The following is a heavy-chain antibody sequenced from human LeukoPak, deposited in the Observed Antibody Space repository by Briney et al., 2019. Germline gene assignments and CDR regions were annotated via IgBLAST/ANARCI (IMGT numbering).Heavy chain of an antibody. D-gene: IGHD3-9*01. Sequence: GGSLRLSCAASGFTFSSYEMNWVRQAPGKGLEWVSYISSSGSTIYYADSVKGRFTISRDNAKNSLYLQMNSLRAEDTAVYYCARALTLADASDIWGQGTMVTVSS. CDR3: ARALTLADASDI. V-gene: IGHV3-48*03. CDR2: ISSSGSTI. J-gene: IGHJ3*02. CDR1: GFTFSSYE.